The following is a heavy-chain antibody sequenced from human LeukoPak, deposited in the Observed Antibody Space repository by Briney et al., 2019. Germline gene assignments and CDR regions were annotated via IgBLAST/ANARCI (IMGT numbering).Heavy chain of an antibody. Sequence: ASVKVSCTASGGTFSSYAISWVRQAPGQGLEWMGIINPSGGSTSYAQKFQGRVTMTRDTSTSTVYMELSSLRSEDTAVYYCATEGTGNLEVTTVGTGSFDYWGQGTLVTVSS. D-gene: IGHD4-17*01. J-gene: IGHJ4*02. CDR2: INPSGGST. CDR3: ATEGTGNLEVTTVGTGSFDY. V-gene: IGHV1-46*01. CDR1: GGTFSSYA.